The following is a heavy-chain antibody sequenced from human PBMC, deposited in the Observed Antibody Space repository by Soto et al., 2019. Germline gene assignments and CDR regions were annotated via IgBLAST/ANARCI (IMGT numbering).Heavy chain of an antibody. V-gene: IGHV1-3*01. CDR3: AREGIGGAGLDH. D-gene: IGHD6-13*01. Sequence: ASVKVSCKASGYTFTSYAMHWVRQAPGQRLEWMGWINAGNGNTKYSQKFQGRVTITRDTSASTAYMELSSLRSEDTAVYYCAREGIGGAGLDHWGQGTLVTVSS. CDR1: GYTFTSYA. CDR2: INAGNGNT. J-gene: IGHJ5*02.